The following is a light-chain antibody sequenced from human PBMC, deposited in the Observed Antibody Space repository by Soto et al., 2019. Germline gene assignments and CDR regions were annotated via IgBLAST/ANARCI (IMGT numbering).Light chain of an antibody. V-gene: IGLV3-25*02. CDR3: QSADSSGNYQV. J-gene: IGLJ2*01. CDR1: ALPKQY. CDR2: KDI. Sequence: SYELTQPPSVSVSSGQTATITCSGDALPKQYAYWYQQKPGQAPVIVIYKDIERPSGIPERFSGSSSGTTVTLTITGVQAEDEADYYCQSADSSGNYQVFGGGTKVTVL.